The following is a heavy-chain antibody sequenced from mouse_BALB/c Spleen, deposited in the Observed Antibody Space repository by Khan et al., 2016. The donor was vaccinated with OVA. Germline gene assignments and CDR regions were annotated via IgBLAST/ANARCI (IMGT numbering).Heavy chain of an antibody. CDR1: GFSLSRYN. V-gene: IGHV2-6-4*01. CDR3: ARAYYRYDGYYAMDY. J-gene: IGHJ4*01. D-gene: IGHD2-14*01. CDR2: IWGGGGT. Sequence: QVQLKESGPGLVAPSQSLSITCTVSGFSLSRYNLHWVRQPPGKGLEWLGMIWGGGGTDYNSTLKSRLNISKDNSTSQVLLKMNSLKTDDTAMYYSARAYYRYDGYYAMDYWGQGTSVTVSS.